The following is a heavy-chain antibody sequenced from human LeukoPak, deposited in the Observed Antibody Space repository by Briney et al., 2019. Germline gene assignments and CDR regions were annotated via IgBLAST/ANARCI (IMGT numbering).Heavy chain of an antibody. CDR3: TAHSSGLDY. CDR2: ISWNSDTI. V-gene: IGHV3-9*01. D-gene: IGHD6-19*01. CDR1: GFTFDDYG. Sequence: GRSLRLSCAASGFTFDDYGMLWVRQAPGKGLEWVSAISWNSDTIGYADSVKGRFTISRDNAKTSLYLQMNSLRAEDTALYYCTAHSSGLDYWGQGTLVTVSS. J-gene: IGHJ4*02.